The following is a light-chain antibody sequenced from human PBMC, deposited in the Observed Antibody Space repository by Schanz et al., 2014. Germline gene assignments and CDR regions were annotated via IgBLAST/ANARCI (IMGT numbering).Light chain of an antibody. CDR2: AAS. CDR3: QHYDNFRWT. J-gene: IGKJ1*01. Sequence: IPLTQSPSSLSASVGDRVTITCRASQAISSSLAWYQQRPGKAPKLLIYAASTLQSGVPSRFSGSGSGTDFAFTISSLQPEDIATYYCQHYDNFRWTFGQGTKVEIK. V-gene: IGKV1-9*01. CDR1: QAISSS.